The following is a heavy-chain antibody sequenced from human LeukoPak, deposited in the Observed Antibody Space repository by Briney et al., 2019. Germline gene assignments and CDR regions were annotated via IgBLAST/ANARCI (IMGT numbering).Heavy chain of an antibody. CDR2: IWYDGSNK. V-gene: IGHV3-33*01. Sequence: GRSLRLSCAASGFTFSSYGMHWVRQAPGKGLEWVAVIWYDGSNKYYADSVKGRFTISRDNSKNTLYLQMNSLRAEDTAVYYCARGITMIGGMDVWGQGTTVTVSS. J-gene: IGHJ6*02. CDR3: ARGITMIGGMDV. CDR1: GFTFSSYG. D-gene: IGHD3-22*01.